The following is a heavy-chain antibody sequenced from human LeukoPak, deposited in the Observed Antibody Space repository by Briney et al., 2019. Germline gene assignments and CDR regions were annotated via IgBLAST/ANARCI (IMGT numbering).Heavy chain of an antibody. Sequence: SQTLSLTCTVSGGSISSGGYYWSWIRQHPGKGLEWIGYIYYSGSTYYNPSLKSRVTISVDTSKNQFSLRLSSVTAADTAVYYCARVLSGNYYNTDYWGQGTLVTVSS. D-gene: IGHD3-10*01. CDR3: ARVLSGNYYNTDY. CDR1: GGSISSGGYY. CDR2: IYYSGST. V-gene: IGHV4-31*03. J-gene: IGHJ4*02.